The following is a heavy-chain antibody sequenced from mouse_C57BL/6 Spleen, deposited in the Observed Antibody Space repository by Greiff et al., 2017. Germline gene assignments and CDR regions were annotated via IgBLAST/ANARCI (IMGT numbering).Heavy chain of an antibody. CDR2: ISDGGSYT. Sequence: EVKLVESGGGLVKPGGSLKLSCAASGFTFSSYAMSWVRQTPEKRLEWVATISDGGSYTYYPDNVKGRFTISRDNAKNNLYLQMSHLKSEDTAMYYCARDSLDGYYVDWYFDVWGTGTTVTVSS. V-gene: IGHV5-4*01. CDR3: ARDSLDGYYVDWYFDV. J-gene: IGHJ1*03. CDR1: GFTFSSYA. D-gene: IGHD2-3*01.